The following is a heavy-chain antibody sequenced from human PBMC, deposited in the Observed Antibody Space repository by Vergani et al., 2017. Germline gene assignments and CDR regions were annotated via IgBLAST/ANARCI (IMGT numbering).Heavy chain of an antibody. Sequence: EVQLVESGGGLVQPGRSLRLSCAASGFTFVDYAMHWVRQAPGKGLEWVSGFSWNSGSIGYADSVKGRFTISRDNAKNSLYLQMNSLRAEDTALYYCAKDHYDFWSGYPNLSPFDLWGRGTLVTVSS. CDR1: GFTFVDYA. D-gene: IGHD3-3*01. V-gene: IGHV3-9*01. J-gene: IGHJ2*01. CDR3: AKDHYDFWSGYPNLSPFDL. CDR2: FSWNSGSI.